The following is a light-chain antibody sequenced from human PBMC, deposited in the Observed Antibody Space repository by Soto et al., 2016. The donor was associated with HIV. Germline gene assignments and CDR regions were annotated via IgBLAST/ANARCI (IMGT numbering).Light chain of an antibody. V-gene: IGKV1-16*02. CDR1: QSIHYF. J-gene: IGKJ2*01. CDR3: QQYNSYSPYT. Sequence: DIQMTQSPSSLSASVGDRITITCRASQSIHYFLAWFHQKPGTAPKSLIYGTSTLQSGVPSKFSASGYGTEFTLTISNLQPEDFATYYCQQYNSYSPYTFGPGDQAGDQT. CDR2: GTS.